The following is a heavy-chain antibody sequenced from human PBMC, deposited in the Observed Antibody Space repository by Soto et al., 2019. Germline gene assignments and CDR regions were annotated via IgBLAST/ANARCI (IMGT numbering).Heavy chain of an antibody. D-gene: IGHD7-27*01. Sequence: SETLSLTCTVSGGSISSYYWSWIRQPPGKGLEWIGYSYYSGSTNYNPSLKSRVTISVDTSKNQFSLKLSSATAADTAVYYCARTREGTGDAFDIWGQGTMVTVSS. CDR3: ARTREGTGDAFDI. CDR1: GGSISSYY. J-gene: IGHJ3*02. CDR2: SYYSGST. V-gene: IGHV4-59*01.